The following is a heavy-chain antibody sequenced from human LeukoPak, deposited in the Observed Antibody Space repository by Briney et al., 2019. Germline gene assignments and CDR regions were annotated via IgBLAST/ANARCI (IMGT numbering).Heavy chain of an antibody. CDR2: INHSGST. D-gene: IGHD3-10*01. V-gene: IGHV4-34*01. J-gene: IGHJ4*02. CDR1: GSSISSYY. Sequence: SETLSLTCTVSGSSISSYYWSWIRQPPGKGLEWIGEINHSGSTNYNPSLKSRVTISVDTSKNQFSLKLSSVTAADTAVYYCARSVGRHYYGSGSFDYWGQGTLVTVSS. CDR3: ARSVGRHYYGSGSFDY.